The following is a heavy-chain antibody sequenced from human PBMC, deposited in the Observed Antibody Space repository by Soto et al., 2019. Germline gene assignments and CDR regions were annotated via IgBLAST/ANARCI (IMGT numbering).Heavy chain of an antibody. CDR3: ARKDWNDGWFDP. CDR2: ISAYNGNT. D-gene: IGHD1-1*01. Sequence: ASVKVSCKASGYTFTSYVISWVRQAPGQGLEWMGWISAYNGNTNYAQKLQGRVTMTTDTSTSTAYMELRSLRSDDTAVYYCARKDWNDGWFDPWGQGTLVTVSS. CDR1: GYTFTSYV. V-gene: IGHV1-18*01. J-gene: IGHJ5*02.